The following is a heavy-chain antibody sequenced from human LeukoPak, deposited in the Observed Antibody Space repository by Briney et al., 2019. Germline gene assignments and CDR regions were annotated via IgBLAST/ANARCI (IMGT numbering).Heavy chain of an antibody. D-gene: IGHD3-10*01. J-gene: IGHJ4*02. CDR1: GFTFSSYS. CDR2: ISSSSSTI. CDR3: ARHSSHGYYYGSGSYPYYFDY. V-gene: IGHV3-48*01. Sequence: GGSLRLSCAASGFTFSSYSMNWVRQAPGKGLEWVSYISSSSSTIYYADSVKGRFTISRDNAKNSLYLQMKSLRAEDTAVYYCARHSSHGYYYGSGSYPYYFDYWGQGTLVTVSS.